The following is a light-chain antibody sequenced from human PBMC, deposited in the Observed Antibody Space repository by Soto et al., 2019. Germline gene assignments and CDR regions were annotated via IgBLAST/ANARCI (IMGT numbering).Light chain of an antibody. Sequence: IQMTQSPSSPSASVGDRVTITVQASQDIYKYLDWFQQKPGKAPKLLIYDASHLATGVPPRFSGSGSGTHFTFTISSLQPEDVGTYYCQQYDKFLTFGQRTRLEI. CDR1: QDIYKY. CDR2: DAS. V-gene: IGKV1-33*01. J-gene: IGKJ5*01. CDR3: QQYDKFLT.